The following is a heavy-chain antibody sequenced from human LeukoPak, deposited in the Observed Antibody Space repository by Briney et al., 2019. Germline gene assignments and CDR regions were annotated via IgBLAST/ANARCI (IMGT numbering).Heavy chain of an antibody. V-gene: IGHV3-23*01. CDR3: ARGGGN. J-gene: IGHJ4*02. D-gene: IGHD3-16*01. Sequence: PGGSLRLSCAASRFTFSSYAMTWVRQAPGKGLEWVAGISGSGGSTYYADSVEGRFTISRDNAKNSLYLQMNSLRAEDTAVYYCARGGGNWGQGTLVTVSS. CDR1: RFTFSSYA. CDR2: ISGSGGST.